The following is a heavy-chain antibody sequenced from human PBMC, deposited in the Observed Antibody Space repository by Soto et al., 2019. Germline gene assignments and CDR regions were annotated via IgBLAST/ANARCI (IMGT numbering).Heavy chain of an antibody. Sequence: EVQLLESGGGLVQPGGSLRLSCAASGFTFSSYAMSWVRQAPGKGLEWVSAISGSGGSTYYADSVKGRFTISRDNSKNTLYLQMNSLRAEDTAVYYCAKGVGSGSYPPGDFDYWGQGTLVTVSS. V-gene: IGHV3-23*01. D-gene: IGHD3-10*01. CDR2: ISGSGGST. CDR3: AKGVGSGSYPPGDFDY. CDR1: GFTFSSYA. J-gene: IGHJ4*02.